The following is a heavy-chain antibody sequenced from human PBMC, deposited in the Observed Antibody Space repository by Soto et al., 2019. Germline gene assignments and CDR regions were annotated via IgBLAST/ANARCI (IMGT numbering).Heavy chain of an antibody. CDR1: GFTVSSNY. V-gene: IGHV3-53*04. Sequence: GSLRLSCAASGFTVSSNYMSWVRQAPGKGLEWVSVIYSGGSTYYADSVKGRFTISRHNSKNTLYLQMNSLRAEDTAVYYCARDRGIDCSGGSCWAGYYMGVWGKGTTVTVSS. CDR3: ARDRGIDCSGGSCWAGYYMGV. J-gene: IGHJ6*03. CDR2: IYSGGST. D-gene: IGHD2-15*01.